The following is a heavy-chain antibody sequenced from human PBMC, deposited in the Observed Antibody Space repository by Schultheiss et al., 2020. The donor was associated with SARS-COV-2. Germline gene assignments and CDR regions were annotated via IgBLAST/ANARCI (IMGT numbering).Heavy chain of an antibody. CDR2: INPSGGTT. CDR1: GYTFTSYG. Sequence: GESLKISCKASGYTFTSYGISWVRQAPGQGLEWVGIINPSGGTTSYAQKFQGRVTLTRDTSTSTVYMELSSLRSEDTAVYYCARVALVDYSNGRGLRMDFWGQGTLVTVSS. D-gene: IGHD4-11*01. V-gene: IGHV1-46*01. J-gene: IGHJ4*02. CDR3: ARVALVDYSNGRGLRMDF.